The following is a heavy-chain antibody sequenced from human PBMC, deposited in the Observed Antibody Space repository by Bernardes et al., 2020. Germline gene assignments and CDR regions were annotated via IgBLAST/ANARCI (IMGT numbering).Heavy chain of an antibody. D-gene: IGHD3-9*01. Sequence: GGSLRLCCAASGFTFSSYSMNWVRQAPGKGLEWVSYISSSSSTIYYADSVKGRFTISRDNAKNSLYLQMNSLRDEDTAVYYCARPAVLRYFDAGYYYGMDVWGKGTTVTVSS. CDR1: GFTFSSYS. J-gene: IGHJ6*04. CDR2: ISSSSSTI. V-gene: IGHV3-48*02. CDR3: ARPAVLRYFDAGYYYGMDV.